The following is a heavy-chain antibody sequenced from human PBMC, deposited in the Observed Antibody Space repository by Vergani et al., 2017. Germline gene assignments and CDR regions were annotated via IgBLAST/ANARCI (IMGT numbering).Heavy chain of an antibody. Sequence: QVQLVESGGGVVQPGRSLRLSCAASGFTFSSYAMHWVRQAPGKGLEWVAVISYDGSNKYYADSVKGRFTISRDNSKTTLYLQMNSLRAEDTAVYYCARGGRWLLFLAFDIWGQGTMVTVSS. D-gene: IGHD5-24*01. CDR1: GFTFSSYA. J-gene: IGHJ3*02. CDR3: ARGGRWLLFLAFDI. V-gene: IGHV3-30-3*01. CDR2: ISYDGSNK.